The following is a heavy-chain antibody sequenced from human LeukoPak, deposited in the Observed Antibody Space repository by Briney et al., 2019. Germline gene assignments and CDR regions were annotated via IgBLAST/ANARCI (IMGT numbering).Heavy chain of an antibody. V-gene: IGHV3-23*01. D-gene: IGHD1-26*01. J-gene: IGHJ3*02. CDR2: ISGSGGST. CDR3: AKDSGSYSFGPDAFDI. CDR1: GFTFSSYA. Sequence: PGGSLRLSCAASGFTFSSYAMSWVRQAPGKGLEWVSAISGSGGSTYYADSVKGRFTISRDNSKNTLYLQMNSLRAEDTAVYYCAKDSGSYSFGPDAFDIWGQGTMVTVSS.